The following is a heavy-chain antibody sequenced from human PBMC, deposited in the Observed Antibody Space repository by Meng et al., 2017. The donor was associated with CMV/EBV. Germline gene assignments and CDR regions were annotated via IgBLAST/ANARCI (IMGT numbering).Heavy chain of an antibody. Sequence: GESLKISCAASGFTFSSYSMNWVRPAPGKGLEWVSSISSSSSYIYYADSVKGRFTISRDNAKNSLYLQMNSLRAEDTAVYYCAREGYSGGLDYWGQGTLVTVSS. CDR2: ISSSSSYI. CDR1: GFTFSSYS. J-gene: IGHJ4*02. D-gene: IGHD6-13*01. V-gene: IGHV3-21*01. CDR3: AREGYSGGLDY.